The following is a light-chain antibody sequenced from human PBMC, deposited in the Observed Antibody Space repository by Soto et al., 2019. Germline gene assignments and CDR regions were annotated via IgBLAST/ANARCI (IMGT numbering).Light chain of an antibody. CDR3: QQCGISTWP. CDR2: GAS. J-gene: IGKJ1*01. CDR1: QPVSSSY. V-gene: IGKV3-20*01. Sequence: EIVLTQSPGTLSLSPGERATLSCRASQPVSSSYLAWYQQKPGQAPRLLIYGASTRATGIPDRFSGSGSGTDFTRTISRREPEDFAVYYCQQCGISTWPCGQGTKVDIK.